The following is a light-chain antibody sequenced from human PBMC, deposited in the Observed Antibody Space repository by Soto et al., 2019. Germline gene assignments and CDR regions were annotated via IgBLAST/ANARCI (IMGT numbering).Light chain of an antibody. CDR3: AAWDDSVHGL. Sequence: QSVLTQPPSASGTPGQRVTISCSGSTSNIGRNTVNWYQQLPGMAPKLLIYSNDQRPSGVPDRFSGSKSGTSASLAISGLRSEAEADYYCAAWDDSVHGLFGGGTQLTVL. J-gene: IGLJ2*01. CDR2: SND. CDR1: TSNIGRNT. V-gene: IGLV1-44*01.